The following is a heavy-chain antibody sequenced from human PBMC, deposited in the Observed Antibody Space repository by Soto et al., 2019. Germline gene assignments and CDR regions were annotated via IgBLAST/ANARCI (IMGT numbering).Heavy chain of an antibody. J-gene: IGHJ4*02. D-gene: IGHD1-26*01. CDR2: ISGSGGST. V-gene: IGHV3-23*01. Sequence: EVQLLESGGGLVQPGGSLRLSCAASGFTFSSYAMRWVRQAPEKGLEWVSAISGSGGSTYYADSVKGRFTISRDNSKNTLYLQMNSLRAEDTAVYYCARRGSGSYYDYWGQGTLVTVSP. CDR1: GFTFSSYA. CDR3: ARRGSGSYYDY.